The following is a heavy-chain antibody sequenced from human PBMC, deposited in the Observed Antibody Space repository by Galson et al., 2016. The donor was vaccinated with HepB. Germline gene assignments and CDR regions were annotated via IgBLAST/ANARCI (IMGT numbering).Heavy chain of an antibody. D-gene: IGHD3-22*01. CDR3: ARGTYYDDHMDAFDI. Sequence: SLRLSCAASGFTFRSYDMHWVRQATGKGLEWVSVIGSSGNTYYTPSVKGRFTISRENAKNSVYLQMNSLRVGDTAVYYCARGTYYDDHMDAFDIWGQGTIVTASS. CDR2: IGSSGNT. CDR1: GFTFRSYD. J-gene: IGHJ3*02. V-gene: IGHV3-13*01.